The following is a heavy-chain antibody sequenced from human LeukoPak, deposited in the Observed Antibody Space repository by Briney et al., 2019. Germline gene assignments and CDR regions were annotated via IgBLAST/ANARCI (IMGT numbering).Heavy chain of an antibody. V-gene: IGHV4-4*07. CDR3: ARVSINGYYDSSGYYPYYYMDV. CDR2: MHTSGST. CDR1: GGSISSYY. D-gene: IGHD3-22*01. Sequence: SETLSLTCTVSGGSISSYYWSWIRQSAGKGLEWIGRMHTSGSTNYNPSLKSRGTMSVDTSKNQFSLKLSSVTAADTAVYYCARVSINGYYDSSGYYPYYYMDVWGKGTTVTISS. J-gene: IGHJ6*03.